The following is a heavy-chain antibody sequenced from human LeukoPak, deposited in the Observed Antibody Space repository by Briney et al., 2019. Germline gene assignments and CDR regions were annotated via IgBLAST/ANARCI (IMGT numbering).Heavy chain of an antibody. V-gene: IGHV4-59*01. CDR3: GRTEESGYSYRYFGYYYYMDV. D-gene: IGHD5-18*01. J-gene: IGHJ6*03. Sequence: LRLSCAASGFTFDDYAMHWIRQPPGMGLEYIGNIYYSGSTNYNPSLKSRVTISVDTSKNQFSLKLSSVTAADTAVYYCGRTEESGYSYRYFGYYYYMDVWGKGTTVTVSS. CDR1: GFTFDDYA. CDR2: IYYSGST.